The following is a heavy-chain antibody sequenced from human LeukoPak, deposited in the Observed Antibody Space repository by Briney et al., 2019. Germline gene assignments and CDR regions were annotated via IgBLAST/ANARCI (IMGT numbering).Heavy chain of an antibody. Sequence: SETLSLTCTVSGGSINSTNHYWRWIRQPPGKGLEWIGTMYYSGSTYYNPSLKSRVTISVDTSKNQFSLKLSSVTAADTAIYYCARQVTSSRRTPFDYWGQGTLVTVSS. CDR2: MYYSGST. CDR1: GGSINSTNHY. V-gene: IGHV4-39*01. J-gene: IGHJ4*02. CDR3: ARQVTSSRRTPFDY. D-gene: IGHD6-13*01.